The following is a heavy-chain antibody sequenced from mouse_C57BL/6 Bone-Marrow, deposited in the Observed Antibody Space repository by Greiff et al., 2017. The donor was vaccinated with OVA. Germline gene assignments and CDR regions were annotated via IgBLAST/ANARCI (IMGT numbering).Heavy chain of an antibody. V-gene: IGHV1-15*01. CDR1: GYTFTDYE. CDR2: IDPETGGT. CDR3: TRNGFLTTVVAAPFAY. D-gene: IGHD1-1*01. J-gene: IGHJ3*01. Sequence: QVQLQQSGAELVRPGASVTLSCKASGYTFTDYEMHWVKQTPVHGLEWIGAIDPETGGTAYNQKFKGKAILTADKSSSTAYMELRSLTSEDSAVYYCTRNGFLTTVVAAPFAYWGQGTLVTVSA.